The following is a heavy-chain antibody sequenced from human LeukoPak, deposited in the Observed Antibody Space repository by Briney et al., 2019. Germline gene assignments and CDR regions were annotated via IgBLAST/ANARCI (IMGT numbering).Heavy chain of an antibody. J-gene: IGHJ4*02. D-gene: IGHD3-10*01. Sequence: PGGSLRLSCAASGFTFSSYSMNWVRQAPGKGLEWVSSISSSSSYIYYADSVKGRFTISRDNAKNSLYLQTNSLRAEDTTVYYCARDLLWFGEYEYWGQGTLVTVSS. V-gene: IGHV3-21*01. CDR3: ARDLLWFGEYEY. CDR1: GFTFSSYS. CDR2: ISSSSSYI.